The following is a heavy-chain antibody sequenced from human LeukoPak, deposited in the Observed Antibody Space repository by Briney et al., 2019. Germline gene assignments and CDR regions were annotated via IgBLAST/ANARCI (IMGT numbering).Heavy chain of an antibody. CDR1: GGSISSYY. J-gene: IGHJ4*02. D-gene: IGHD3-22*01. CDR3: ASTIRGYYDSTGGFDY. V-gene: IGHV4-59*01. CDR2: IYYSGST. Sequence: SETLSLTCTVSGGSISSYYWSWIRQPPGKGLEWIGYIYYSGSTNYNPSLKSRVTISVDTSKNQFSLKLSSVTAADTAVYYCASTIRGYYDSTGGFDYWGQGTLVTVSS.